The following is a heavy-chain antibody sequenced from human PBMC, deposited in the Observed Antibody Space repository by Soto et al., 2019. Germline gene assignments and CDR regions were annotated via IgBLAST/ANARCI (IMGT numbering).Heavy chain of an antibody. CDR3: ARETHFIEY. V-gene: IGHV3-48*03. CDR1: GFTFSSYE. Sequence: VQLVESGGDLVQPGGSLRLSCAASGFTFSSYEMNWVRQAPGKGLEWVSYISSTGTSMDYADSVKGRFTISRDNAKNSLFLQLNSRRDEDTAVYYCARETHFIEYWGKGTLISVSA. J-gene: IGHJ4*02. CDR2: ISSTGTSM.